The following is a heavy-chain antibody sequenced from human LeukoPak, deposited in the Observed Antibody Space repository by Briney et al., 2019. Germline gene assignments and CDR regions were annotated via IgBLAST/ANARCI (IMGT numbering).Heavy chain of an antibody. CDR2: IRSSSSYK. CDR1: GFTFSSYS. D-gene: IGHD4-11*01. Sequence: GGSLRLSCAASGFTFSSYSMNWVRQAPAKGREWVSYIRSSSSYKYYADSVKGRFTISRDNAKHSLHLQMNSLIAEDTAVYYCARVFSVTTGWGQGTLATVSS. J-gene: IGHJ4*02. V-gene: IGHV3-21*01. CDR3: ARVFSVTTG.